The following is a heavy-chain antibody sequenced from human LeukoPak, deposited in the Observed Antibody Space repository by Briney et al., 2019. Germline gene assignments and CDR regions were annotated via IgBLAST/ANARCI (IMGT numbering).Heavy chain of an antibody. CDR3: ARGNYKNWFDP. V-gene: IGHV3-48*04. CDR1: GFTFSSYS. Sequence: GGSLRLSCAASGFTFSSYSMNWVRQAPGKGLEWVSYISSSGSTIYYADSVKGRFTISRDNAKNSLYLQMNSLRAEDTAVYYCARGNYKNWFDPWGQGTLVTVSS. J-gene: IGHJ5*02. CDR2: ISSSGSTI. D-gene: IGHD4-4*01.